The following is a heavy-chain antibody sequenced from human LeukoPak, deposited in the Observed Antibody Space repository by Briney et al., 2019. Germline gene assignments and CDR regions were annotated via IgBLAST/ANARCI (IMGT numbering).Heavy chain of an antibody. V-gene: IGHV4-38-2*02. CDR2: IYHSGST. CDR1: GYSISSGYY. CDR3: ARSIAAAGP. Sequence: SETLSLTCTVSGYSISSGYYWGWIRQPPGKGLEWIGSIYHSGSTYYNPSLKSRVTISVDTSKNQFSLKLSSVTAADTAVYYCARSIAAAGPWGQGTLVTVSS. D-gene: IGHD6-13*01. J-gene: IGHJ5*02.